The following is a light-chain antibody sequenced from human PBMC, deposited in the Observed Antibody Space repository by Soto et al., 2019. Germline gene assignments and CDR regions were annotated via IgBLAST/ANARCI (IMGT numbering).Light chain of an antibody. CDR2: EVS. J-gene: IGLJ3*02. Sequence: QSALTQPASVSGSPGQSITISCTGTSSDVGGYNYVSWYQQHPGKAPKLIIYEVSNRPSGVSNRFSGSKSGNTASLTVSGLQAEDAADYYCSSYSSVTTLGVFGGGTKLTVL. V-gene: IGLV2-14*01. CDR3: SSYSSVTTLGV. CDR1: SSDVGGYNY.